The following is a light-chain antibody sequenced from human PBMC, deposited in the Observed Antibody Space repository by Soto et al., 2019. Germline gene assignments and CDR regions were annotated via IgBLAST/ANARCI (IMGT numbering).Light chain of an antibody. J-gene: IGKJ1*01. Sequence: EIVMTQSPATLSVSPGERATLSRRASQSVSSNLAWYQKKPGQAPRLLIYGASTRATGIPTRFSGSGSGTEFTLTISSLQSEDFAVYYCQQYNNWWTFGQGTRVEIK. V-gene: IGKV3-15*01. CDR2: GAS. CDR1: QSVSSN. CDR3: QQYNNWWT.